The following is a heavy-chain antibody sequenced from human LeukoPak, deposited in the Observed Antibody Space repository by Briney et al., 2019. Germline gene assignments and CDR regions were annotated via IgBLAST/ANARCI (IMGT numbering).Heavy chain of an antibody. V-gene: IGHV4-30-2*01. CDR3: ARSSSLNSGGSLRHGMDV. CDR2: IYHSGST. Sequence: PSETLSLTCAVSGGSISSGGYSWSWIRQPPGKGLEWIGYIYHSGSTYYNPSLKSRVTISVDRSKNQFSLKLSSVTAADTAVYYCARSSSLNSGGSLRHGMDVWGQGTTVTVSS. CDR1: GGSISSGGYS. J-gene: IGHJ6*02. D-gene: IGHD2-15*01.